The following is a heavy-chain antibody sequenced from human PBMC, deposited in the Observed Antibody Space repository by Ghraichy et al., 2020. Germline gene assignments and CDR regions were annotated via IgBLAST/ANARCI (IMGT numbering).Heavy chain of an antibody. CDR2: IYYSGST. V-gene: IGHV4-39*01. D-gene: IGHD3-22*01. J-gene: IGHJ4*02. Sequence: SETLSLTCTVSGGSISSSSYYWGWIRQPPGKGLEWIGSIYYSGSTYYNPSLKGRVTISVDTSKNQFSLKLSSVTAADTAVYYCARMGSGYFLPNYFDYWGQGTLVTVSS. CDR1: GGSISSSSYY. CDR3: ARMGSGYFLPNYFDY.